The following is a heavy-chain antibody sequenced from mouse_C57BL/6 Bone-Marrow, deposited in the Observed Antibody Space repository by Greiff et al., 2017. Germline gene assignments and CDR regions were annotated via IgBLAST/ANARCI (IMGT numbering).Heavy chain of an antibody. J-gene: IGHJ2*01. V-gene: IGHV14-4*01. D-gene: IGHD2-3*01. Sequence: VQLKESGAELVRPGASVKLSCTASGFNIKDDYMHWVKQRPEQGLEWIGWIDPENGDTEYASKFQGKATITADTSSNTAYLQLSSLTSEDTAVYYCTVTTFPHYWGQGTTLTVSS. CDR3: TVTTFPHY. CDR2: IDPENGDT. CDR1: GFNIKDDY.